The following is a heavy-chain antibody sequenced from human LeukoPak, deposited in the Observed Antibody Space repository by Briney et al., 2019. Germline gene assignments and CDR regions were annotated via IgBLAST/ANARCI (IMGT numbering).Heavy chain of an antibody. CDR1: GFTFSSYA. D-gene: IGHD3-22*01. J-gene: IGHJ4*02. CDR2: ISGSGGST. V-gene: IGHV3-23*01. CDR3: ARSSERKYYFDY. Sequence: PGGSLRLSWAASGFTFSSYAMSWVRQAPGKGLEWVSAISGSGGSTYYADSVKGRFTISRDNSKNTLYLQMNSLRAEDTAVYYCARSSERKYYFDYWGQGTLVTVSS.